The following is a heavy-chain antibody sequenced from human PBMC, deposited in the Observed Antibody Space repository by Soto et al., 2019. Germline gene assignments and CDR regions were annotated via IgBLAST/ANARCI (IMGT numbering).Heavy chain of an antibody. CDR1: GGSISTNNW. Sequence: QVLLQESGPGLINASGTLSLTCGVSGGSISTNNWWSWVRQTPGHELVWIAEVYHTVITNYNPSLKSRLTLSVDKSQNQFSLRLTSLPAGDSVVYYSARAKLCNTLSCRHSFDIWGQGNLVSVSS. CDR2: VYHTVIT. CDR3: ARAKLCNTLSCRHSFDI. J-gene: IGHJ4*02. V-gene: IGHV4-4*02. D-gene: IGHD2-15*01.